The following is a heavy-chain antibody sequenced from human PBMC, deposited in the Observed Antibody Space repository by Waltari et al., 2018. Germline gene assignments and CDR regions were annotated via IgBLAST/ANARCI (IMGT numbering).Heavy chain of an antibody. D-gene: IGHD2-2*01. V-gene: IGHV4-39*01. CDR3: ARHVSGYCSSTSCHSDY. Sequence: QLQLQESGPGLVKPSETLSLICTVSGGSISSSSYYWGWVRQPPGEGLEWIGSIYYIGGTYCNPSLKSRVTMSVESSKTQFSLKLSSVTAADTAVYYCARHVSGYCSSTSCHSDYWGQGPLVTVSS. CDR1: GGSISSSSYY. J-gene: IGHJ4*02. CDR2: IYYIGGT.